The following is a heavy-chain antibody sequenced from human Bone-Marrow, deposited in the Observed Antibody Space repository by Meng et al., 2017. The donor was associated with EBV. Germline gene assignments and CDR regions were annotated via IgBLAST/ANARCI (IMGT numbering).Heavy chain of an antibody. D-gene: IGHD6-13*01. CDR1: GYTFTRYY. J-gene: IGHJ4*02. CDR2: INPNSGGT. V-gene: IGHV1-2*06. Sequence: QVPLVQSGACVKKPGASVTGSCKASGYTFTRYYMHWVRQAPGQGLEWMGRINPNSGGTNYAQKFQGRVTMTRDTSISTAYMELSRLRSDDTAVYYCARVLGVIAAVPGYWGQGTLVTVSS. CDR3: ARVLGVIAAVPGY.